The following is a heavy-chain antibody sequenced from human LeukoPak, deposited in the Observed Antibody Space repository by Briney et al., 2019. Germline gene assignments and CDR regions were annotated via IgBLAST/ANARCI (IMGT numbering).Heavy chain of an antibody. D-gene: IGHD2-21*02. CDR3: ARASDACGGDCYLSPGY. J-gene: IGHJ4*02. CDR2: IRYDGSNK. Sequence: GGSLRLSCAASGFTFSSYGMHWVRQAPGKGLEWVAFIRYDGSNKYYADSVKGRFTISRDNSKNTLYLQMNSLRAEDTAVYYCARASDACGGDCYLSPGYWGQGTLVTVSS. CDR1: GFTFSSYG. V-gene: IGHV3-30*02.